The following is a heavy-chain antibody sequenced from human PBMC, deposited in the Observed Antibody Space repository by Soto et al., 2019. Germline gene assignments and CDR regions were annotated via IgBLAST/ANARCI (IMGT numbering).Heavy chain of an antibody. CDR1: GFMFSTYV. CDR3: AREDGIAGETSAFDY. D-gene: IGHD1-26*01. Sequence: PGGSLRLSCPTSGFMFSTYVMNWGRQAPGKGLGWVSSINARSNYKYYANSVRGRFTISIDNAKNSLFLQMSSLTAEDTAVYYCAREDGIAGETSAFDYWGHGTLVTVSS. J-gene: IGHJ4*01. V-gene: IGHV3-21*01. CDR2: INARSNYK.